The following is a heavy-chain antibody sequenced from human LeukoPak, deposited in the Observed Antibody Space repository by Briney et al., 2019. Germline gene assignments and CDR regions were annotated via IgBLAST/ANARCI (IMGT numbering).Heavy chain of an antibody. V-gene: IGHV4-34*01. CDR3: ARDLSIAAAGDY. CDR2: INHSGST. D-gene: IGHD6-13*01. CDR1: GGSFSGYY. Sequence: SETLSLTCAVYGGSFSGYYWSWIRQPPGKGLEWIGEINHSGSTNYNPSLKSRVTISVDTSKNQFSLKLSSVTAADTAVYYCARDLSIAAAGDYWGQGTLVTVSS. J-gene: IGHJ4*02.